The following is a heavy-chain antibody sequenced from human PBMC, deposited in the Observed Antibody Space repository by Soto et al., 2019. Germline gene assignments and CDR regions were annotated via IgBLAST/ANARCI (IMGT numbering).Heavy chain of an antibody. CDR2: INNNGGST. D-gene: IGHD1-1*01. Sequence: PGGSLRLSCAASGFTFSSYAMSWVRQAPGKGLEWVSGINNNGGSTSYADSVKGRFTISRDNAQNTLYLQMNSLRAEDTAVYYCARDVHLQSFESWGQGTLVTVSS. V-gene: IGHV3-23*01. J-gene: IGHJ4*02. CDR1: GFTFSSYA. CDR3: ARDVHLQSFES.